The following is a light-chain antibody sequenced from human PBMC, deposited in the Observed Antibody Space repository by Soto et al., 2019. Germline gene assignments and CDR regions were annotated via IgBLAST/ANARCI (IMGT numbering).Light chain of an antibody. CDR2: GAS. J-gene: IGKJ1*01. CDR3: QQFHISRT. Sequence: EIVMTQSPATLSVSPGERATLSCRASQSVSTNLAWYQQKPGQAPRLLIYGASTRAIGIPARFSGGGSGTDFTLTITGLEPEDFAVYYCQQFHISRTFGQGTKVDIK. CDR1: QSVSTN. V-gene: IGKV3-15*01.